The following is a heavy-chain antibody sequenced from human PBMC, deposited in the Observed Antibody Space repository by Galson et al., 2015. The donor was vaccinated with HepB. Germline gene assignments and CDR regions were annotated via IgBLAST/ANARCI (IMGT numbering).Heavy chain of an antibody. D-gene: IGHD2-15*01. CDR2: IYYSGST. CDR1: GGSISSSSYY. V-gene: IGHV4-39*07. Sequence: ETLSLTCTVSGGSISSSSYYWGWIRQPPGKGLEWIGSIYYSGSTYYNPSLKSRVTISVDKSKNQFSLKLSSVTAADTAVYYCARMEGYCSGGSCYEGFDYWGQGTLVTVSS. CDR3: ARMEGYCSGGSCYEGFDY. J-gene: IGHJ4*02.